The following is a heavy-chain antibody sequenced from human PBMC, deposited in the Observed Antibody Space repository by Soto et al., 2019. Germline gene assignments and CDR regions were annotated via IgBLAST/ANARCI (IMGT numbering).Heavy chain of an antibody. V-gene: IGHV3-74*01. CDR3: ARPQVVSECPWFDH. Sequence: EVQLVESGGGLVQPGGSLRLSCAASGFTFSSYWMHWVRQAPGKGLVWVSRINSDGSITTYADSVKGRFTISRDNAKNTLYLQMNSLSAEDTAVYYCARPQVVSECPWFDHWGQGTLVTVSS. D-gene: IGHD2-15*01. J-gene: IGHJ5*02. CDR1: GFTFSSYW. CDR2: INSDGSIT.